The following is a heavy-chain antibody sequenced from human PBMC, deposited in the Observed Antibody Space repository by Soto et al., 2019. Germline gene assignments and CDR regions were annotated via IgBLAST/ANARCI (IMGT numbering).Heavy chain of an antibody. V-gene: IGHV1-18*04. J-gene: IGHJ4*02. Sequence: GASVKVSCKASGYTFTSYGISWVRQAPGQGLEWMGWISAYNGNTNYAQKLQGRVTMTTDTSTSTAYMELRSLRSDDTAVYYCARDIARDLVFGGYDTIDYWGQGTLVTVSS. CDR1: GYTFTSYG. D-gene: IGHD3-22*01. CDR3: ARDIARDLVFGGYDTIDY. CDR2: ISAYNGNT.